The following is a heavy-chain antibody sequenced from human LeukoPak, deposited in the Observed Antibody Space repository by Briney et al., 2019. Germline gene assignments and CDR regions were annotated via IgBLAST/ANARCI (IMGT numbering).Heavy chain of an antibody. D-gene: IGHD2-2*01. Sequence: ASAKVSCKASGYTFTSYGISWVRQAPGQGLEWMGWISAYNGNTNYAQKLQGRVTMTTDTSTSTAYMELRSLRSDDTAVYYCARGSKDIVVVPAAILPDYWGQGTLVTVSS. CDR3: ARGSKDIVVVPAAILPDY. CDR1: GYTFTSYG. V-gene: IGHV1-18*01. J-gene: IGHJ4*02. CDR2: ISAYNGNT.